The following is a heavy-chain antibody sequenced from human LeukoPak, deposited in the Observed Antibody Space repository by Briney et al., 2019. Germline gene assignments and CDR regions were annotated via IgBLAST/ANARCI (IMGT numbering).Heavy chain of an antibody. V-gene: IGHV3-23*01. CDR2: ISGSGGST. D-gene: IGHD2-15*01. J-gene: IGHJ4*02. CDR1: GFTVSSNY. CDR3: AKKVSRVPATSTIDY. Sequence: GGSLRLSCAASGFTVSSNYMSWVRQAPGKGLEWVSSISGSGGSTYYADSVKGRFTISRDNSKNTLDLHVNSLRAEDTAVYYCAKKVSRVPATSTIDYWGQGTLVTVSS.